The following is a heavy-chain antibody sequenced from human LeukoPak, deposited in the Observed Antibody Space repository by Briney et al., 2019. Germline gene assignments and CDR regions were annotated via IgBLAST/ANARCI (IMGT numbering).Heavy chain of an antibody. CDR2: IIPIFGTA. J-gene: IGHJ6*03. CDR3: ASAVAATPKAWHYYYYMGV. D-gene: IGHD2-15*01. CDR1: GGTFSSYA. Sequence: SVKVSCKASGGTFSSYAISWVRQAPGQGLEWMGGIIPIFGTANYAQRFQGRVTITTDESTSTAYMELSSLRSEETAVYYCASAVAATPKAWHYYYYMGVWGKGTTVTVSS. V-gene: IGHV1-69*05.